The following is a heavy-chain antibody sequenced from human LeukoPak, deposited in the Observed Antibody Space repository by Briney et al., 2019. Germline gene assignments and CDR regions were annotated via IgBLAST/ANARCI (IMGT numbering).Heavy chain of an antibody. D-gene: IGHD6-19*01. CDR1: GYTFTSYD. CDR2: MNPNSGNT. V-gene: IGHV1-8*01. J-gene: IGHJ6*03. CDR3: ARDPHSSGWYYYYYYMDV. Sequence: ASVKVSCKASGYTFTSYDINWVRQATGQGLEWMGWMNPNSGNTGYAQKFQGRVTMTRNTSISTAYMELRSLRSDDTAVYYCARDPHSSGWYYYYYYMDVWGKGTTATVSS.